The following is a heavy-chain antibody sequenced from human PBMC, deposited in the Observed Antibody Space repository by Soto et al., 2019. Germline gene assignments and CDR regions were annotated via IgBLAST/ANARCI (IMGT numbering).Heavy chain of an antibody. Sequence: QVQLVESGGGVVQPGTSLRLSCAASGFMFKSFVMHWVRQVPGEGLQWVALTSYDGNTKYYGNSVQGRFTVSRDNSKNTLDLQMDSLRLEDTALYYVARWGTTGGLGLWGQGTLVSVSS. D-gene: IGHD3-16*01. J-gene: IGHJ4*02. CDR2: TSYDGNTK. CDR3: ARWGTTGGLGL. CDR1: GFMFKSFV. V-gene: IGHV3-30*19.